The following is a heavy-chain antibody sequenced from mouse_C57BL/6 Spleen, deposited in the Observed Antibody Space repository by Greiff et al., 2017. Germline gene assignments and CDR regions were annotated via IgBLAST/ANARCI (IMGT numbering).Heavy chain of an antibody. CDR2: INPGSGGT. CDR1: GYAFTNSL. J-gene: IGHJ2*01. D-gene: IGHD2-1*01. Sequence: QVQLQQSGAELVRPGTSVKVSCKASGYAFTNSLIEWVKQRPGQGLEWIGVINPGSGGTNYNEKFKGKATLTADKSSSTAYMQLSSLTSEDSAVYFCARSEGYGNFFGYGGQGTTLTVSS. V-gene: IGHV1-54*01. CDR3: ARSEGYGNFFGY.